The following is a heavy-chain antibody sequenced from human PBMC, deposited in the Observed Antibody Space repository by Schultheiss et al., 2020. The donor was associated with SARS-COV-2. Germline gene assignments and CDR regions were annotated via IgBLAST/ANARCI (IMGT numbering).Heavy chain of an antibody. CDR3: ASPLPAAYGMDV. D-gene: IGHD2-2*01. V-gene: IGHV1-8*01. CDR1: GYTFTSYD. J-gene: IGHJ6*02. CDR2: MNPNSGNT. Sequence: ASVKVSCKASGYTFTSYDINWVRQATGQGLEWMGWMNPNSGNTGYAQKFQGRVTMTRNTSISTAYMELSSLRSEDTAVYYCASPLPAAYGMDVWGQGTTVTVAS.